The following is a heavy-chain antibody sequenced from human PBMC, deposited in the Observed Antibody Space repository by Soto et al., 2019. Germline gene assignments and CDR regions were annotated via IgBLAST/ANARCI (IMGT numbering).Heavy chain of an antibody. Sequence: GGSLRLSCAASGFTFSSYGMHWVRQAPGKGLEWVAVIWYDGSNKYYADSVKGRFTISRDNSKNTLYLQMNSLRAEDTAVYYCARDGIEDYYMDVWGKGTTVTVSS. CDR1: GFTFSSYG. V-gene: IGHV3-33*01. D-gene: IGHD1-26*01. J-gene: IGHJ6*03. CDR2: IWYDGSNK. CDR3: ARDGIEDYYMDV.